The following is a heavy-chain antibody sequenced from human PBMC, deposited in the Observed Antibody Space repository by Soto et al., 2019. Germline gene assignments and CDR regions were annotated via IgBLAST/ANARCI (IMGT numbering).Heavy chain of an antibody. V-gene: IGHV3-21*03. J-gene: IGHJ6*02. CDR1: GFNFSRSS. Sequence: EVQVVESGGGLVDPGGSLRLSCAASGFNFSRSSMNWVRQAPGKGLEWVAAISTSSSLIYYEDSVKGRFTVSRHNTKNTMCLQMISLRAEDTAIYYFARGMKSAVFYGMDVWGQGTTVTVSS. CDR3: ARGMKSAVFYGMDV. CDR2: ISTSSSLI. D-gene: IGHD2-2*01.